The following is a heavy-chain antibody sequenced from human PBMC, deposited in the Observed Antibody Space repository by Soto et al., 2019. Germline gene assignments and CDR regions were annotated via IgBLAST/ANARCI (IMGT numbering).Heavy chain of an antibody. CDR3: ARDETVPLETHYYYYGMDV. D-gene: IGHD3-3*01. V-gene: IGHV4-30-2*01. CDR2: IYHSGST. J-gene: IGHJ6*02. CDR1: GGSISSGGYS. Sequence: TPETLSLTCAVSGGSISSGGYSWSWIRQPPGKGLEWIGYIYHSGSTYYNPSLKSRVTISVDRSKNQFSLKLSSVTAADTAVYYCARDETVPLETHYYYYGMDVWGQGTTVTVSS.